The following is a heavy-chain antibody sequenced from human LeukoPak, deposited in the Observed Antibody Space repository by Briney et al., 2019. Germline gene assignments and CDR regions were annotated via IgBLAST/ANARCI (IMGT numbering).Heavy chain of an antibody. CDR3: ARAGGYSSSWHPGAFDY. CDR1: GFTFSSYW. V-gene: IGHV3-7*01. CDR2: IKQDGSEK. J-gene: IGHJ4*02. D-gene: IGHD6-13*01. Sequence: PGGSLRLSCAASGFTFSSYWMSWVRQAPGKGLEWVANIKQDGSEKYYVDSVKGRFTISRDNAKNSLYLQMNSLRAEDTAVYYCARAGGYSSSWHPGAFDYWGQGTLVTVSS.